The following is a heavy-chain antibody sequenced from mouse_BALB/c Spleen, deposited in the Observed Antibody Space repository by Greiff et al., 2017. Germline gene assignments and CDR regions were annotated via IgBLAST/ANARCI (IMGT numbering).Heavy chain of an antibody. D-gene: IGHD1-1*01. J-gene: IGHJ2*01. CDR2: ISSGGSYT. CDR3: TRVGTTVVATPFDY. CDR1: GFTFSSYT. V-gene: IGHV5-6-4*01. Sequence: EVQGVESGGGLVKPGGSLKLSCAASGFTFSSYTMSWVRQTPEKRLEWVATISSGGSYTYYPDSVKGRFTISRDNAKNTLYLQMSSLKSEDTAMYYCTRVGTTVVATPFDYWGQGTTLTVSS.